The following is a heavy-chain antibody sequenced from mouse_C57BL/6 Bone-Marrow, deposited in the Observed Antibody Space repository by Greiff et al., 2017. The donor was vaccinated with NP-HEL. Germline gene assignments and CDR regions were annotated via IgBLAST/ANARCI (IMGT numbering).Heavy chain of an antibody. J-gene: IGHJ4*01. CDR1: GYAFSSSW. CDR2: IYPGDGDT. V-gene: IGHV1-82*01. D-gene: IGHD1-1*01. Sequence: LVKPGASVKISCKASGYAFSSSWMNWVKQRPGKGLEWIGRIYPGDGDTNYNGKFKGKATLTADKSSSTAYMQLSSLTSEDSAVYFCARFLYYGSSYDVDYWGQGTSVTVSS. CDR3: ARFLYYGSSYDVDY.